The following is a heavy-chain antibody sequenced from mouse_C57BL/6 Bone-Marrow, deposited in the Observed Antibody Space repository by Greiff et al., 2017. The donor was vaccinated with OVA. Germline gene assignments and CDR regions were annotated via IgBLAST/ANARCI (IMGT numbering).Heavy chain of an antibody. CDR2: INYDGSST. D-gene: IGHD1-1*01. Sequence: EVQLVESEGGLVQPGSSMKLSCTASGFTFSDYYMAWVRQVPEKGLEWVANINYDGSSTYYLDSLKSRFIISRDNAKNILYLQMSSLKSEDTATYYCARDAYGSSYDWYFDVWGTGTTVTVSS. CDR3: ARDAYGSSYDWYFDV. V-gene: IGHV5-16*01. J-gene: IGHJ1*03. CDR1: GFTFSDYY.